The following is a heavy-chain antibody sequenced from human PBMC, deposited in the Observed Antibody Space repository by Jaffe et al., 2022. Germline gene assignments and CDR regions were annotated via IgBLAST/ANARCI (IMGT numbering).Heavy chain of an antibody. J-gene: IGHJ4*02. CDR1: GFTFSSYA. CDR2: ISGSGGST. V-gene: IGHV3-23*01. CDR3: AKDFLITTVTTSPTPVDY. D-gene: IGHD4-17*01. Sequence: EVQLLESGGGLVQPGGSLRLSCAASGFTFSSYAMSWVRQAPGKGLEWVSAISGSGGSTYYADSVKGRFTISRDNSKNTLYLQMNSLRAEDTAVYYCAKDFLITTVTTSPTPVDYWGQGTLVTVSS.